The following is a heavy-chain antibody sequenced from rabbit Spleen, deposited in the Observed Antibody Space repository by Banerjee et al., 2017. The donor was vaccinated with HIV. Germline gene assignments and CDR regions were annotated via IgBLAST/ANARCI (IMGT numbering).Heavy chain of an antibody. Sequence: QEQLEESGGGLVQPGGSLKLSCKVSGFDFSAYYMSWVRQAPGKGLEWIGYIDPVFGSTYYAIWVNGRFTISKTSSTTVTLQMTSLTAADTATYFCTRDDGSGHYIDGYFNLWGPGTLVTVS. V-gene: IGHV1S45*01. CDR2: IDPVFGST. D-gene: IGHD1-1*01. J-gene: IGHJ4*01. CDR1: GFDFSAYYM. CDR3: TRDDGSGHYIDGYFNL.